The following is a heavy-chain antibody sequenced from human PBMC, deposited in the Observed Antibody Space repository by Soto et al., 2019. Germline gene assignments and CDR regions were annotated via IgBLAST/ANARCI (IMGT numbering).Heavy chain of an antibody. V-gene: IGHV4-30-4*03. CDR1: GGSMSRGDYY. CDR3: AVEPDILTGYYSDY. Sequence: PSETLSLTCTVSGGSMSRGDYYWSWIRQPPGKGLEWIGFIYHTGSTYYSPSLKNRVAISVDTSKNQFSLKLSTVTAADTAVYYWAVEPDILTGYYSDYWGQGTLVTVSS. CDR2: IYHTGST. J-gene: IGHJ4*02. D-gene: IGHD3-9*01.